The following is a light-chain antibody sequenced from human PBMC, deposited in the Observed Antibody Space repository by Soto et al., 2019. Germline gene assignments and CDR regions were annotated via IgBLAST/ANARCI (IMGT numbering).Light chain of an antibody. CDR1: SSNIGNNY. Sequence: QSVLTQPPSVSAAPGQKVTISCAGSSSNIGNNYVSWYQQLPGTAPKLLIYDNNKRPSGSPDRFSGSKSGTSGTLDITGLQTGDEADDYCATWDYSLTGEVFGGGTKVTVL. CDR3: ATWDYSLTGEV. J-gene: IGLJ2*01. V-gene: IGLV1-51*01. CDR2: DNN.